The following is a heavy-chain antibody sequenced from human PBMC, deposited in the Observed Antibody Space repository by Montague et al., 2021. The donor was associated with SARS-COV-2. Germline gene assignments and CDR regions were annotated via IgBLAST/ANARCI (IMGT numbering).Heavy chain of an antibody. CDR2: TYYRSKWYN. V-gene: IGHV6-1*01. CDR1: GDSVSSHIAA. Sequence: CAISGDSVSSHIAAWNWIRQSPSRGLEWLGRTYYRSKWYNDYAVSVRSRRTISPDTSKNQFSLQLNSVTPEDTAVYYCTQERGPGRTTWHYFDYWGQGTLVTVSS. CDR3: TQERGPGRTTWHYFDY. D-gene: IGHD1-14*01. J-gene: IGHJ4*02.